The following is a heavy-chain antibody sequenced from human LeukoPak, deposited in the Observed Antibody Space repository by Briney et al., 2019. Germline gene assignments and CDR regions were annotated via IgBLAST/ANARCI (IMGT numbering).Heavy chain of an antibody. V-gene: IGHV3-23*01. Sequence: GGSLRLSCEASEFTFSRYAMSWIRQAPGTGLEWVSTLSGSGTATYYADSVKGRFTTSRDNSKDTLYLQMDNLRADDTAVYYCAKHLGSHSFLFYYKDVWGKGTSVIVSS. CDR3: AKHLGSHSFLFYYKDV. CDR1: EFTFSRYA. CDR2: LSGSGTAT. J-gene: IGHJ6*03. D-gene: IGHD2-21*01.